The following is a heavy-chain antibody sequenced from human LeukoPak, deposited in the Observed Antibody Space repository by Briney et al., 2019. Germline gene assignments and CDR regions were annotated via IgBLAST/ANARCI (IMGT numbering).Heavy chain of an antibody. CDR2: ISSSSSYK. J-gene: IGHJ5*02. CDR3: ARVNYYDSSGYRSGWFDP. Sequence: KPGGSLRLSCAASGFTFSDYYMSWIRQAPGKGLEWVSYISSSSSYKNYADSVKGRFTISRDNAKNSLYLQMNSLRAEDTAVYYCARVNYYDSSGYRSGWFDPWGQGTLVTVSS. CDR1: GFTFSDYY. D-gene: IGHD3-22*01. V-gene: IGHV3-11*05.